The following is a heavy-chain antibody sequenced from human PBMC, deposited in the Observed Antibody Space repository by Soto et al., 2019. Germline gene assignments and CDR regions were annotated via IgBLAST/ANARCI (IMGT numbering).Heavy chain of an antibody. D-gene: IGHD2-15*01. CDR3: ARDLGGWPDY. Sequence: QVQLVQSGAEVKKPGASVKVSCKASGYTFTSYAMHWVRQAPGQRLEWMGWINAGNGNTKYSTKFQGRVTITRDTSASTAYTELSSLRSEDTAVYYCARDLGGWPDYWGQGTLVTVSS. CDR1: GYTFTSYA. J-gene: IGHJ4*02. V-gene: IGHV1-3*01. CDR2: INAGNGNT.